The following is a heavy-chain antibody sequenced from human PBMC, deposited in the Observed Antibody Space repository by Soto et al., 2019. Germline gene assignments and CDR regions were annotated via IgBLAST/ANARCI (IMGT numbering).Heavy chain of an antibody. J-gene: IGHJ5*02. CDR1: GGSFSGYY. V-gene: IGHV4-34*01. CDR3: ASEVVVAATDKVIKFDP. D-gene: IGHD2-15*01. Sequence: QVQLQQWGAGLLKPSETLSLTCAVYGGSFSGYYWSWIRQPQGKGLEWIGEINHSGSTNYNPSLKSRVTISVDTSKNQFSLKLSSVTAADTAVYYCASEVVVAATDKVIKFDPWGQGTLVTVSS. CDR2: INHSGST.